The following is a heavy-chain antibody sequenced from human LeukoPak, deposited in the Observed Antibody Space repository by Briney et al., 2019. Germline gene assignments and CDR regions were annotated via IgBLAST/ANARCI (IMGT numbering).Heavy chain of an antibody. Sequence: GGSLRLSCAASGLTFSNYAMSWVRQAPGKGLEWVSGISDSGGSTCYADSVKGRFTISRDNSKNTLYLQMNSLRAEDTAVYYCAKGRPESVVPAAISAYYYYGMDVWGQGTTVTVSS. CDR1: GLTFSNYA. D-gene: IGHD2-2*02. CDR3: AKGRPESVVPAAISAYYYYGMDV. J-gene: IGHJ6*02. CDR2: ISDSGGST. V-gene: IGHV3-23*01.